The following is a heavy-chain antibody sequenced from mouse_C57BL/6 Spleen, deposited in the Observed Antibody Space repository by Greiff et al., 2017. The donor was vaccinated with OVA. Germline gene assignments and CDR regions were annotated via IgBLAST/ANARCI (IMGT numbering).Heavy chain of an antibody. V-gene: IGHV1-82*01. CDR2: IYPGDGDT. CDR1: GYAFSSSW. Sequence: QVQLQQSGPELVKPGASVKISCKASGYAFSSSWMNWVKQRPGKGLEWIGRIYPGDGDTNYNGKFKGKATLTADKSSSTAYMQLSSLTSEDSAVYFCARSPITTKAMDYWGQGTSVTVSS. CDR3: ARSPITTKAMDY. D-gene: IGHD1-1*01. J-gene: IGHJ4*01.